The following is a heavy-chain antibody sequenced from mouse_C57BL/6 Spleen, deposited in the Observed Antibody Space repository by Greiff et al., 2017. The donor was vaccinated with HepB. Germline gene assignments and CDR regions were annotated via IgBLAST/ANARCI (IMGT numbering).Heavy chain of an antibody. CDR2: INPGSGGT. Sequence: SGAELVRPGTSVKVSCKASGYAFTNYLIEWVKQRPGQGLEWIGVINPGSGGTNYNEKFKGKATLTADKSSSTAYMQLSSLTSEDSAVYFCARSLLRRFAYWGQGTLVTVSA. J-gene: IGHJ3*01. CDR3: ARSLLRRFAY. CDR1: GYAFTNYL. V-gene: IGHV1-54*01. D-gene: IGHD1-1*01.